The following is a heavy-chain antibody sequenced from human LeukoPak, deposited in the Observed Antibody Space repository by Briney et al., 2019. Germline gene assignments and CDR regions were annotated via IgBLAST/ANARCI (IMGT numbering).Heavy chain of an antibody. Sequence: ASVKVSCEASGGTFSSYAISWVRQAPGQGLEWMGGIIPIFGTANYAQKFQGRVTITADESTSTAYMELSSLRSEDTAVYYCARDGLERRGGYYYYYMDVWGKGTTVTISS. CDR3: ARDGLERRGGYYYYYMDV. V-gene: IGHV1-69*13. CDR1: GGTFSSYA. J-gene: IGHJ6*03. D-gene: IGHD1-1*01. CDR2: IIPIFGTA.